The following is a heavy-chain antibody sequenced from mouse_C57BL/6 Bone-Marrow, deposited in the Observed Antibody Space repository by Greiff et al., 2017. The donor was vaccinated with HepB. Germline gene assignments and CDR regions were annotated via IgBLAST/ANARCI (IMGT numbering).Heavy chain of an antibody. V-gene: IGHV1-4*01. CDR2: INPSSGYT. D-gene: IGHD2-10*01. CDR1: GYTFTSYT. J-gene: IGHJ3*01. Sequence: VQLQQSGAELARPGASVKMSCKASGYTFTSYTMHWVKQRPGQGLEWIGYINPSSGYTKYNQKFKDKATLTADKSSSTAYMQLRSLTSEDSAVYYCARGAYYCSSFAYWGQGTPVTVSA. CDR3: ARGAYYCSSFAY.